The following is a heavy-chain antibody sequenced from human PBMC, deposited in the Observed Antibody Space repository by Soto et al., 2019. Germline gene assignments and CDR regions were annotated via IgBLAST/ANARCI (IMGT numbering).Heavy chain of an antibody. J-gene: IGHJ4*02. CDR2: IWYDGSNK. CDR3: VRDVDFYFDS. CDR1: GFTFSSYG. V-gene: IGHV3-33*08. Sequence: GGSLIHSCAASGFTFSSYGMHWVRQAPGKGLEWVAVIWYDGSNKYYADSVKGRFTISKDYSKNTVDLQMNSLRAEDTAVYYCVRDVDFYFDSWGQGTLVTVSS.